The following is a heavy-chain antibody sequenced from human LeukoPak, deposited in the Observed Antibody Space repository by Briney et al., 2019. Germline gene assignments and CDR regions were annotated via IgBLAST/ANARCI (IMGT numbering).Heavy chain of an antibody. Sequence: KPSETLSLTCTVSGGSISSSSYYWGWIRQPPGKGLEWIGSIYYSGSTYYNPSLKSRVTISVDTSKNQFSLKLSSVTAADTAVYYCASQYSSGWYIDYYYGMDVWGQGTTVTVSS. D-gene: IGHD6-19*01. CDR3: ASQYSSGWYIDYYYGMDV. J-gene: IGHJ6*02. V-gene: IGHV4-39*01. CDR1: GGSISSSSYY. CDR2: IYYSGST.